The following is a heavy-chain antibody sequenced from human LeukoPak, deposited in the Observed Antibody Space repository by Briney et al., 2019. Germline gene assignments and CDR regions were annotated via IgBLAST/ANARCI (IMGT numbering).Heavy chain of an antibody. CDR3: ANRETYYYDSSGY. V-gene: IGHV3-23*01. J-gene: IGHJ4*02. D-gene: IGHD3-22*01. CDR2: ISGSGGST. Sequence: GESLRLSCAASGFTFSSYAMSWVRQAPGKGLEWVSAISGSGGSTYYADSVKGRFTISRDNSKNTLYLQMISLRAEDTAVYYCANRETYYYDSSGYWGQGTLVTVSS. CDR1: GFTFSSYA.